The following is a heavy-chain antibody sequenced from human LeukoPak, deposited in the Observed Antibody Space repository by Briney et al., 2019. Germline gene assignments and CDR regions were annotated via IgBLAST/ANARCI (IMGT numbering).Heavy chain of an antibody. CDR1: GYTFASYA. Sequence: GASVKVSCKTSGYTFASYAISWVRQAPGQGLEWMGGIIAIFGTANYAQKFQGRVTITADKSTSTAYMELSSLRTEDTAVYYCASSLKGITMLSRYANAFDIWGQGTMVTVSS. V-gene: IGHV1-69*06. CDR2: IIAIFGTA. CDR3: ASSLKGITMLSRYANAFDI. J-gene: IGHJ3*02. D-gene: IGHD3-10*02.